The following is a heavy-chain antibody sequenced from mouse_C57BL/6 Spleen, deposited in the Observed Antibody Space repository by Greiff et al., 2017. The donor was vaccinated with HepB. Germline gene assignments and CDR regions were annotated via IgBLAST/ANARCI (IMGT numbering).Heavy chain of an antibody. J-gene: IGHJ3*01. CDR1: GYTFTSYV. V-gene: IGHV1-14*01. D-gene: IGHD2-3*01. Sequence: EVKLQESGPELVKPGASVKMSCKASGYTFTSYVMHWVKQKPGQGLEWIGYIYPYNDGTKYNEKFKGKATLTSDKSSSTAYMELSSLTSEDSAVYYCAREEWLLPWFAYWGQGTLVTVSA. CDR3: AREEWLLPWFAY. CDR2: IYPYNDGT.